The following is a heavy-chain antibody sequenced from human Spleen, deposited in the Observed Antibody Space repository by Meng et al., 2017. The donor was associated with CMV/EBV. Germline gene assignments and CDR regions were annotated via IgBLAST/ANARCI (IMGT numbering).Heavy chain of an antibody. CDR1: GFAFSTYA. Sequence: GESLKISCAASGFAFSTYAMSWVRQAPGKGLEWVSAIKGGGSSTYYADSVKGRFTISKDESKSTLYLQMNSLSAEDTAVYYCARVGNDYGGKGVYYYYYYGMDVWGQGTTVTVSS. CDR3: ARVGNDYGGKGVYYYYYYGMDV. V-gene: IGHV3-23*01. CDR2: IKGGGSST. D-gene: IGHD4-23*01. J-gene: IGHJ6*02.